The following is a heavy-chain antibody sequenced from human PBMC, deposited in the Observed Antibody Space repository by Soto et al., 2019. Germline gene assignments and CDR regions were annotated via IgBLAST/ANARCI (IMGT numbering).Heavy chain of an antibody. CDR3: ARNGLSYYDSREYYYYGMDV. CDR1: GGTFSSYA. CDR2: IIPIFDTT. V-gene: IGHV1-69*13. J-gene: IGHJ6*04. D-gene: IGHD3-22*01. Sequence: SVKVSCKASGGTFSSYAISWVRQAPGQGLEWMGGIIPIFDTTKYAQKFQGRVTITADESTSTAYMELRSLRSEDTAVYYCARNGLSYYDSREYYYYGMDVWGKGTTVTVSS.